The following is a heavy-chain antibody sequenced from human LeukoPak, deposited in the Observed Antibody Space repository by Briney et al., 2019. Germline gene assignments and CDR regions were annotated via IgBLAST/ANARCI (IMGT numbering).Heavy chain of an antibody. V-gene: IGHV1-18*04. CDR1: GYTFTSYY. Sequence: GASVKVSCKASGYTFTSYYMHWVRQAPGQGLEWMGWISPYSGNTNYAQNLQGRVTMTTDTSTSTAYMELRSLRSDDTAVYYCARTLADYGGNSYYFDLWGQGTLVTVSS. CDR2: ISPYSGNT. CDR3: ARTLADYGGNSYYFDL. D-gene: IGHD4-23*01. J-gene: IGHJ4*02.